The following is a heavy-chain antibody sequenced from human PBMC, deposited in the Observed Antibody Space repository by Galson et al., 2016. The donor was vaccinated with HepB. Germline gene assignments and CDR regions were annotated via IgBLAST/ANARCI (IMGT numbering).Heavy chain of an antibody. Sequence: SLRLSCAASRFTFEDYALHWVRQTPGKGLAWVSGISWNSRSIGYADSVKGRFTVSRDNAKRPLYLQMNSLRTEGTALYFCAKSLRVLRPLNDWGQGSQVIVSA. CDR1: RFTFEDYA. V-gene: IGHV3-9*01. D-gene: IGHD3-3*01. J-gene: IGHJ4*02. CDR2: ISWNSRSI. CDR3: AKSLRVLRPLND.